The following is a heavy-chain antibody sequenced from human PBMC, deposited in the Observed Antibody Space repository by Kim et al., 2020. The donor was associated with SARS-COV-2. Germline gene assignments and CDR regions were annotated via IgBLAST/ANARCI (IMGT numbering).Heavy chain of an antibody. Sequence: GGSLRLSCAASGFIFSHHSMSWVRQAPGKGLEWVAVIGGSGGSTDYADSVKGRFAISRDNSKNTVFLQMNSLRVEDTAVYYCAKGGPYCGGDFYFGSWG. V-gene: IGHV3-23*01. CDR1: GFIFSHHS. D-gene: IGHD2-21*02. CDR3: AKGGPYCGGDFYFGS. CDR2: IGGSGGST. J-gene: IGHJ5*01.